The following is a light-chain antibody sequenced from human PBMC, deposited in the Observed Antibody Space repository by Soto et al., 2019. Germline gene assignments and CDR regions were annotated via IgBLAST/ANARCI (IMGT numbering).Light chain of an antibody. CDR3: QPRSNWPLT. CDR1: QSVSSY. J-gene: IGKJ4*01. V-gene: IGKV3-11*01. Sequence: EIVLTQSPATLSMSPGERATLSCRASQSVSSYLAWYQQKPGQAPRLLIYDASNRATGIPARFSGSGSGTDFTLTISSLEPEDFAVYYCQPRSNWPLTFGGGTQVDIK. CDR2: DAS.